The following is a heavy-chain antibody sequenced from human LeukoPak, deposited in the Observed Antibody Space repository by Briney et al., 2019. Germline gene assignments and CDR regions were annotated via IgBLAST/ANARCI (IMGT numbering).Heavy chain of an antibody. J-gene: IGHJ4*02. CDR1: GVSFSGYY. Sequence: SETLSLTCAVYGVSFSGYYWSWIRQPPGKGLEWIGEINHSGSTNYNPSLKSRVTISVDTSKNQFSLKLSSVTAADTAVYYCARGIGIAVAGTSDFDYWGQGTLVTVSS. D-gene: IGHD6-19*01. CDR3: ARGIGIAVAGTSDFDY. V-gene: IGHV4-34*01. CDR2: INHSGST.